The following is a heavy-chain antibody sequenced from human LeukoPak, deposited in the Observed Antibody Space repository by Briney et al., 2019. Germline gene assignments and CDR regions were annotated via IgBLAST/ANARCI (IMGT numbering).Heavy chain of an antibody. D-gene: IGHD3-22*01. CDR2: IYYSGST. CDR3: ARDSSGYLYYFDY. Sequence: KSSETLSLTCTVSGGSISSYYWSWIRQPPGKGLEWLGYIYYSGSTNYNPSLKSRVTISVDTSKNQFSLKLSSVTAADTAVYYCARDSSGYLYYFDYWGQGTLVTVSS. CDR1: GGSISSYY. J-gene: IGHJ4*02. V-gene: IGHV4-59*01.